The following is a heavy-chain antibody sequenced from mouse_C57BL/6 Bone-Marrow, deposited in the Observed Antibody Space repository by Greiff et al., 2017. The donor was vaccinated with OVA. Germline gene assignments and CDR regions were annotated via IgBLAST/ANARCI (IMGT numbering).Heavy chain of an antibody. V-gene: IGHV1-81*01. D-gene: IGHD2-2*01. Sequence: VKLMESGAELARPGASVKLSCKASGYTFTSYGISWVKQRTGQGLEWIGEIYPRSGNTYYNEKFKGKATLTADKSSSTAYMELRSLTSEDSAVYFCARRGGIYYGYGWFAYWGQGTLVTVSA. CDR2: IYPRSGNT. CDR1: GYTFTSYG. CDR3: ARRGGIYYGYGWFAY. J-gene: IGHJ3*01.